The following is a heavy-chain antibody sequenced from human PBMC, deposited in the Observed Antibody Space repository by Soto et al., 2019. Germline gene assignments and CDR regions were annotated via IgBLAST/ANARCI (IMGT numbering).Heavy chain of an antibody. V-gene: IGHV5-51*01. D-gene: IGHD3-16*01. CDR1: DYSFNTYW. CDR3: ARIWAGDFYYYGLDV. CDR2: IYPGDSDT. Sequence: HGESLKISCKGSDYSFNTYWIAWVRQMPGKGLEWMGIIYPGDSDTRYSPSFQGQVTISADKSITTAYLQWSSLKASDTAMYYCARIWAGDFYYYGLDVWGQGTTVTVSS. J-gene: IGHJ6*02.